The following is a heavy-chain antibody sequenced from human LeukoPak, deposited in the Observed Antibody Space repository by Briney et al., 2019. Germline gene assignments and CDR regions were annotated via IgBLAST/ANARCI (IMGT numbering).Heavy chain of an antibody. J-gene: IGHJ4*02. CDR2: IYYSGST. V-gene: IGHV4-59*01. D-gene: IGHD6-13*01. Sequence: SETLSFTCTGSRSSISSFNWSWIRQPPGKGMEWIGYIYYSGSTNYNPSLKSRVTISVDTSKNQFSLRLSSVTAADTAVYYCASPGIVAAGTDRGFDYWGQGTLVTVSS. CDR1: RSSISSFN. CDR3: ASPGIVAAGTDRGFDY.